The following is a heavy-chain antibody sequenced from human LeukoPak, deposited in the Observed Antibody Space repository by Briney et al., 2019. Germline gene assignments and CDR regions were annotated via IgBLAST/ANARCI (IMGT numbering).Heavy chain of an antibody. Sequence: SETLSLTCTVSGGSISSYYWSWTRQPPGKGLEWIGYIYYSGSTNYNPSLKSRVTISVDTSKNQFSLKLSSVTAADTAVYYCARVGDYDFWSGGYYYYMDVWGKGTTVTVSS. CDR3: ARVGDYDFWSGGYYYYMDV. CDR2: IYYSGST. D-gene: IGHD3-3*01. CDR1: GGSISSYY. V-gene: IGHV4-59*01. J-gene: IGHJ6*03.